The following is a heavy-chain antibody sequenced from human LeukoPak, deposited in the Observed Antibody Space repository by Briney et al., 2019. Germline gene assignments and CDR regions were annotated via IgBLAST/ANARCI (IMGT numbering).Heavy chain of an antibody. J-gene: IGHJ3*02. D-gene: IGHD3-3*01. CDR1: GGSISSGGYY. V-gene: IGHV4-31*03. Sequence: SETLSLTCTVSGGSISSGGYYWTWIRQPPGKGLEWIGYMSQSGSTYYNPSLKSRVTIAVDTSKSQFSLRLASVTAADTAVYYCARLTEWLSYAFDIWGQGTMVTVSS. CDR3: ARLTEWLSYAFDI. CDR2: MSQSGST.